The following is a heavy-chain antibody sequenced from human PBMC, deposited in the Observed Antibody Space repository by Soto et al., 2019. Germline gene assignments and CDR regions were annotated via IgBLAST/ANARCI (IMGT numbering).Heavy chain of an antibody. D-gene: IGHD6-19*01. CDR3: ARIPQWLGTNYFDF. CDR1: GGTFSGYF. CDR2: IEHNGNN. J-gene: IGHJ4*02. V-gene: IGHV4-34*01. Sequence: SETLSLTCAVYGGTFSGYFWNWVRKPPGKGLEWIGEIEHNGNNNINPSLKSRVTMSLDTSKNQISLTLTSVTAADTAVYFCARIPQWLGTNYFDFWGQGTLVTVSS.